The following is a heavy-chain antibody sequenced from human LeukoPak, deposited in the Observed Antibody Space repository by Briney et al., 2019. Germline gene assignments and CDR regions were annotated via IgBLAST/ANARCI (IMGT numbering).Heavy chain of an antibody. D-gene: IGHD3-10*01. V-gene: IGHV1-18*01. CDR1: GYTFTSYG. Sequence: ASVKVSCKASGYTFTSYGISWVRQAPGQGLEWMGWISAYNGNTNYAQKLQGRVTMTTDTSTSTAYMELSRLRSDDTAVYYCAINQRKLWFGELQYYYYMDVWGKGTTVTISS. CDR3: AINQRKLWFGELQYYYYMDV. J-gene: IGHJ6*03. CDR2: ISAYNGNT.